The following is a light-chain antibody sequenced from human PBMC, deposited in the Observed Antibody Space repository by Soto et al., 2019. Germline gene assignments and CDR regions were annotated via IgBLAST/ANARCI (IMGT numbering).Light chain of an antibody. CDR3: QQIYAAPVT. CDR2: AAS. CDR1: QSIFRS. J-gene: IGKJ1*01. Sequence: DIQMTQSPPSLSASVGDRVTITCRASQSIFRSLNWYQQKPGKAPKLLIYAASNLQSGVPSRFSGSESGTDFILTISSLQPEDFATYYCQQIYAAPVTFGKGTKVEIK. V-gene: IGKV1-39*01.